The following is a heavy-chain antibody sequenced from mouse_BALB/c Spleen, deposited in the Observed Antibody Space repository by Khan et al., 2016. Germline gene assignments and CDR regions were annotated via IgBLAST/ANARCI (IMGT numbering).Heavy chain of an antibody. J-gene: IGHJ2*01. CDR1: GDSITSGY. D-gene: IGHD2-3*01. Sequence: VQLKQPGPSLVKPSQTLSLTCSVTGDSITSGYWNWIRKFPGNKLEYMGYINYSGSTNYNPSLKSRISITRDTSKTQYSLQLHSVTTEATATYYCARYDGDYFDYWGQGTTLTVSS. CDR3: ARYDGDYFDY. CDR2: INYSGST. V-gene: IGHV3-8*02.